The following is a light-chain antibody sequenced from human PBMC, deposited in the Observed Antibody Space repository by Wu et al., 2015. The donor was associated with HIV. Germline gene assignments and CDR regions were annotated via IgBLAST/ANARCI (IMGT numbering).Light chain of an antibody. CDR1: QGISSY. CDR3: QQYNSYWRT. CDR2: AAS. J-gene: IGKJ1*01. V-gene: IGKV1-9*01. Sequence: IQLTQSPSFLSASVGDRVTITCRASQGISSYLAWYQQKPGKAPKLLIYAASTLQSGVPSRFSGSGSGTEFTLTISSLQPDDFATYYCQQYNSYWRTFGQGTKVEIK.